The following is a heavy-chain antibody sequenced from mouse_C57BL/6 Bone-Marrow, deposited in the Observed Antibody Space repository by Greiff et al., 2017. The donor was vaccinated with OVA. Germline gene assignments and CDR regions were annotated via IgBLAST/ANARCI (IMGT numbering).Heavy chain of an antibody. D-gene: IGHD4-1*01. CDR3: ARLGGTKGVFFFDY. J-gene: IGHJ2*01. Sequence: QVQLQQPGAELVKPGASVKLSCKASGYTFTSYWMHWVKQRPGQGLEWIGMIHPNSGSTNYNEKFKSKATLTVEKSSSTAYMQLSSLTSEDSAVYYCARLGGTKGVFFFDYWGQGTTLTVSS. CDR2: IHPNSGST. CDR1: GYTFTSYW. V-gene: IGHV1-64*01.